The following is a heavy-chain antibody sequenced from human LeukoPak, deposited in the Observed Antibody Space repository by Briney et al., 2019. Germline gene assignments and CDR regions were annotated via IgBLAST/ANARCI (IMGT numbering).Heavy chain of an antibody. CDR3: ARIFRPFGASFDH. Sequence: GESLKTLRKGSGYSFTSYWIGWVRQMPGKGLEWMGIIYPGGSDTRYSPSFQGQVTISADKSISTAYLQWSSLKASDTAMYYCARIFRPFGASFDHWGQRDLLTVSS. CDR2: IYPGGSDT. V-gene: IGHV5-51*01. D-gene: IGHD3-16*01. CDR1: GYSFTSYW. J-gene: IGHJ4*02.